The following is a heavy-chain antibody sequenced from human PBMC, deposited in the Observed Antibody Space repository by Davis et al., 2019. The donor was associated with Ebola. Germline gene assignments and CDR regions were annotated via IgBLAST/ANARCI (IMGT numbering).Heavy chain of an antibody. V-gene: IGHV3-48*02. CDR1: GFTFSSYS. J-gene: IGHJ4*02. CDR3: AREARRVKRRGYYYNYFDY. CDR2: ISSSSSTI. D-gene: IGHD3-22*01. Sequence: PGGSLRLSCAASGFTFSSYSMNWVRQAPGKGLEWVSYISSSSSTIYYADSVKGRFTISRDNAKNSLYLQMNSLRDEDTAVYYCAREARRVKRRGYYYNYFDYWGQGTLVTVSS.